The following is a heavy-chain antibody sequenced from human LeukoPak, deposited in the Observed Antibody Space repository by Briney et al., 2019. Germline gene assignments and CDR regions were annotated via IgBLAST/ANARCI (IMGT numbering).Heavy chain of an antibody. V-gene: IGHV4-38-2*02. CDR3: ARDATSYGDYIDY. J-gene: IGHJ4*02. CDR1: GYSISSGYY. CDR2: IYHSGST. Sequence: SETLSLTCTVSGYSISSGYYWGWIRQPPGKGLEWIGSIYHSGSTYYNPSLKSRVTISVDTSKNQFSLKLSSVTAADTAVYYCARDATSYGDYIDYWGQGTLVTVSS. D-gene: IGHD4-17*01.